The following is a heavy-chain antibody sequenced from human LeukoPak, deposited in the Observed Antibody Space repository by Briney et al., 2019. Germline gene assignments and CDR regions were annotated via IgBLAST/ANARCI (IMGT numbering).Heavy chain of an antibody. Sequence: GGSLRLSCAASGFTVSSKHMTWVRQAPGKGLEWVSVVYSGGTTYYADSVKGRFTISKDNSNNTLYLQMNSLRAEDTAVYYCAKDMEGYSSGAADYWGQGTLVTVSS. D-gene: IGHD6-19*01. V-gene: IGHV3-53*01. CDR1: GFTVSSKH. CDR2: VYSGGTT. CDR3: AKDMEGYSSGAADY. J-gene: IGHJ4*02.